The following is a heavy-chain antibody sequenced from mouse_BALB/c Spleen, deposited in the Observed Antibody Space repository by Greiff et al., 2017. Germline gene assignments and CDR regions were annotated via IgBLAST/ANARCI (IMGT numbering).Heavy chain of an antibody. CDR2: ISSGGSYT. CDR1: GFTFSSYA. D-gene: IGHD1-1*01. CDR3: ASSGNYLDY. V-gene: IGHV5-9-3*01. J-gene: IGHJ2*01. Sequence: EVQLVESGGGLVKPGGSLKLSCAASGFTFSSYAMSWVRQTPEKRLEWVATISSGGSYTYYPDSVKGRFTISRDNAKNTLYLQMSSLRSEDTAMYYCASSGNYLDYWGQGTTLTVSS.